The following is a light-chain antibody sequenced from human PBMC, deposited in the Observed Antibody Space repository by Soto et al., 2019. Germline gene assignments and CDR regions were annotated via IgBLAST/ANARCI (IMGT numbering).Light chain of an antibody. CDR3: QQLNSYPRYT. CDR1: QGISSY. V-gene: IGKV1-9*01. J-gene: IGKJ2*01. CDR2: AAS. Sequence: DIQLTQSPSFLSASVGDRVTITCRASQGISSYLAWYQQKPGKAPKLLIYAASTLQSGVPSRFSGSGSGTEFTLTISSLQLEDFATYYCQQLNSYPRYTFGQGTKLEIK.